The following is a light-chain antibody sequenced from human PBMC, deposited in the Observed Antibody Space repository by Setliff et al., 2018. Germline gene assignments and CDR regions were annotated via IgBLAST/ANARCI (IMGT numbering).Light chain of an antibody. Sequence: QPPSVSVAPGKTTRITCGGDNIGSKSVNWYYQKPGKAPKLMIYEVSKRPSGVPDRFSGSKSGNTASLTVSGLQAEDEADYYCSSYAGSNNYVFGTGTKVTVL. CDR1: NIGSKS. J-gene: IGLJ1*01. CDR3: SSYAGSNNYV. V-gene: IGLV2-8*01. CDR2: EVS.